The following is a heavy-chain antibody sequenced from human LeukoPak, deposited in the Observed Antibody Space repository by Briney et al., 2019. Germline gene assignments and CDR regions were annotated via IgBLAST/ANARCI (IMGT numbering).Heavy chain of an antibody. CDR2: MDTSGHT. CDR3: ARHWSHSVAQFGRSYWFDP. Sequence: PSEILSLTCIVSGGSISGYYWSWIRQPAGKGLEWIGHMDTSGHTNYNSSLMSRVTMSVDTSKNQFSLRLTSVTAADTAVYYCARHWSHSVAQFGRSYWFDPWGQGTLVTVSS. V-gene: IGHV4-4*07. CDR1: GGSISGYY. J-gene: IGHJ5*02. D-gene: IGHD2-15*01.